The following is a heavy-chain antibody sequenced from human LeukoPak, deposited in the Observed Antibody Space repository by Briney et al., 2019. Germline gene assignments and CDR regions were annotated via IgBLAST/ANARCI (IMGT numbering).Heavy chain of an antibody. CDR3: ARSSYSSSSSV. V-gene: IGHV3-53*01. CDR2: IYSDGST. J-gene: IGHJ3*01. Sequence: GGSLRLSCAASGFTVSNNYMSWVRQAPGKGLEWVSIIYSDGSTYFADSVKGRFTISRDNPKNTLYLQMNSLSAEDTAVYYCARSSYSSSSSVWGQGTMVTVSS. D-gene: IGHD6-6*01. CDR1: GFTVSNNY.